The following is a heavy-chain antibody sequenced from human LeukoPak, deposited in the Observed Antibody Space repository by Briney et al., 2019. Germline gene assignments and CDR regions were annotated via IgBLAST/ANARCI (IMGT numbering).Heavy chain of an antibody. CDR1: GFTFSSYA. Sequence: GGSLRLSCAASGFTFSSYAMSWVRQAAGKGLEWVSAISGSGGSTYYADSVKGRFTISRDNSKNTLYLQMNSLRAEDTAVYYCAKAYYDFWSGFSHFDYWGQGTLVTVSS. J-gene: IGHJ4*02. CDR2: ISGSGGST. CDR3: AKAYYDFWSGFSHFDY. V-gene: IGHV3-23*01. D-gene: IGHD3-3*01.